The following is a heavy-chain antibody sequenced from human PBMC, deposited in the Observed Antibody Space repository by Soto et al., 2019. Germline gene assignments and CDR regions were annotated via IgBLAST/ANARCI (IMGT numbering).Heavy chain of an antibody. CDR1: GGSISSYY. J-gene: IGHJ3*02. V-gene: IGHV4-59*08. CDR3: ARLELREGFDAFDI. CDR2: IYYSGST. D-gene: IGHD1-7*01. Sequence: SATLSLTCTVSGGSISSYYWSWIRQPPGKGLEWIGYIYYSGSTNYNPSLKSRVTISVDTSKNQFSLKLSSVTAADTAVYYCARLELREGFDAFDIWGQGTMVTVSS.